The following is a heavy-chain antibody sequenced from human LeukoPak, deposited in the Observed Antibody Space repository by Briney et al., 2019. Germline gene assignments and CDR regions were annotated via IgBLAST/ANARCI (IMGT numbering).Heavy chain of an antibody. CDR2: ISSSGYSI. J-gene: IGHJ4*02. Sequence: PGGSLRLSCADSRLTFSTYAMNWVRQAPGRGLEWVSYISSSGYSIYYADSVKGRFTISRDNAKSSLYLQMDSLRAEDTSVYYCARHDSSGPIDYWGQGTLVTVSS. CDR1: RLTFSTYA. V-gene: IGHV3-48*03. D-gene: IGHD3-22*01. CDR3: ARHDSSGPIDY.